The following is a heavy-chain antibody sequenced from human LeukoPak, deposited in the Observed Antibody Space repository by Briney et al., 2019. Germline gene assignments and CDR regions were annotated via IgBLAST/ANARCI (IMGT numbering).Heavy chain of an antibody. J-gene: IGHJ5*02. V-gene: IGHV4-59*01. CDR1: GGSISSYY. Sequence: PSETLSLTCTVSGGSISSYYWSWIRQPPGKGLEWIGYIYYSGSTNYNPSLKSRVTISVDTSKNQFSLKLSSVTAADTAVYYCARADSSGWTGFDPRGQGTLVTVSS. CDR2: IYYSGST. CDR3: ARADSSGWTGFDP. D-gene: IGHD6-19*01.